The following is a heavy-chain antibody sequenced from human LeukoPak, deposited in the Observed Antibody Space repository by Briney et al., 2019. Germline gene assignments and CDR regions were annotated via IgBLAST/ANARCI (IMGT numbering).Heavy chain of an antibody. D-gene: IGHD3-10*01. CDR1: GGSISSYY. CDR2: IYYSGST. Sequence: SETLSLTCTVSGGSISSYYWSWIRQPPGKGLEWIGYIYYSGSTNYNPSLKSRVTISVDTSKNQFSLKLTSVTAADTAVYYCAKVRGNYGSGSYYFDYWGQGTLVTVSS. J-gene: IGHJ4*02. CDR3: AKVRGNYGSGSYYFDY. V-gene: IGHV4-59*01.